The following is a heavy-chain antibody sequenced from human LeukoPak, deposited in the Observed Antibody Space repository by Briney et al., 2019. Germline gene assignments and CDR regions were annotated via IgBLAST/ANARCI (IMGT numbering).Heavy chain of an antibody. CDR3: AREDGYGDYIPEYYFDY. CDR1: GFTFSSYW. V-gene: IGHV3-7*03. D-gene: IGHD4-17*01. J-gene: IGHJ4*02. Sequence: GVSLRLSCAASGFTFSSYWMSWVRDPPGKGLEWVANIKQDGSEKYYVDAVKGRFTISRDNDKNSLYLQMNSLRAEDTALYYCAREDGYGDYIPEYYFDYWGQGTLVTVSS. CDR2: IKQDGSEK.